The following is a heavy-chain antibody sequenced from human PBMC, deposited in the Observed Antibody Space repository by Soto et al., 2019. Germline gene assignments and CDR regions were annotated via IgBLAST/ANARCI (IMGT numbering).Heavy chain of an antibody. D-gene: IGHD3-10*01. Sequence: QVQLVQSGAEVKKPGASVKVSCKASGYTFTSYDINWVRQATGQGLEWMGWMNPNSGNTGYAQKFQGRVTMTRNTSISTAYMALSSLRSEDTAVYYCARGYGSGSPVHYNWFDPWGQGTLVTVSS. CDR3: ARGYGSGSPVHYNWFDP. CDR1: GYTFTSYD. J-gene: IGHJ5*02. CDR2: MNPNSGNT. V-gene: IGHV1-8*01.